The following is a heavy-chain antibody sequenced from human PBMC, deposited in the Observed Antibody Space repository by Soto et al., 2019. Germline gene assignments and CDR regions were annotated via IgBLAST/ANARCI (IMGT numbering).Heavy chain of an antibody. D-gene: IGHD2-15*01. CDR3: AGEGYCSGGSCYGDGMDV. CDR1: GYTFTSYG. Sequence: QVQLVQSGAEVKKPGASVKVSCKASGYTFTSYGISWVRQAPGQGLEWMGWISAYNGNTNYAQKLQGRVTMTTDTATKPAYMELRSLRSVDTAVYYCAGEGYCSGGSCYGDGMDVWGQGTTVTVSS. V-gene: IGHV1-18*01. CDR2: ISAYNGNT. J-gene: IGHJ6*02.